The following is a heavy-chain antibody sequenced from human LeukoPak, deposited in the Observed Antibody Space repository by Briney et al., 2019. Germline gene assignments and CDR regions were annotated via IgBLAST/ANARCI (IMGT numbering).Heavy chain of an antibody. J-gene: IGHJ4*02. CDR1: GFTFSTYG. Sequence: PGGSLRLSCEASGFTFSTYGMHWLRQAPGKGLEWLAFIRYDGSNKYYADSVKGRFTISRDNSKNTLYVQMNSLRAEDTAVYYCAKDLRGYSYGYSVDYRGQGTLVTVSS. V-gene: IGHV3-30*02. CDR2: IRYDGSNK. D-gene: IGHD5-18*01. CDR3: AKDLRGYSYGYSVDY.